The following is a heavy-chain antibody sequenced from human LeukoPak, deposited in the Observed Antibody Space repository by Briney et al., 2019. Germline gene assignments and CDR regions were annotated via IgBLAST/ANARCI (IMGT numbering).Heavy chain of an antibody. CDR2: VSSSGGRT. Sequence: PGGSLRLSCAASGFTFSRNDMSWVRQTPGKGLEWVSAVSSSGGRTFYAASVKGRFTISRDNSKDTLYLQMNSLRAEDTAVYYCAKETVDMAARALDYWGQGTLVTVSS. D-gene: IGHD5-24*01. V-gene: IGHV3-23*01. CDR1: GFTFSRND. J-gene: IGHJ4*02. CDR3: AKETVDMAARALDY.